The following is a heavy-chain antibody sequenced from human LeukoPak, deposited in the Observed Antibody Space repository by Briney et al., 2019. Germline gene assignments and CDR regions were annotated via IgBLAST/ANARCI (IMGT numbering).Heavy chain of an antibody. CDR3: ARGTSSGWPDYLDY. D-gene: IGHD6-19*01. V-gene: IGHV3-74*01. Sequence: GGSLRLSCAASGFTFDDYGMSWVRQAPGKGLVWLSRINADGQSVGYADSVRGRFTISRDNARNTVYLQTNSLRPEDTAVYYCARGTSSGWPDYLDYWGQGTLVSVSS. CDR2: INADGQSV. CDR1: GFTFDDYG. J-gene: IGHJ4*02.